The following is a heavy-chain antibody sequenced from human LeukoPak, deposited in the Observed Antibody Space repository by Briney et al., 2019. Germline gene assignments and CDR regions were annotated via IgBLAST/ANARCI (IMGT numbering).Heavy chain of an antibody. Sequence: PSGTLSLTCTVSGGAISSSSYYWGWIRQPPGKGLEWIGSVYSGGGIYYNPSLNSRGTISVDTSKNQFSLKLTSVTAADTAVYYCATLGEFFGSGTYFIKPFDYWGQGILVTVSS. CDR2: VYSGGGI. J-gene: IGHJ4*01. CDR3: ATLGEFFGSGTYFIKPFDY. V-gene: IGHV4-39*01. D-gene: IGHD3-10*01. CDR1: GGAISSSSYY.